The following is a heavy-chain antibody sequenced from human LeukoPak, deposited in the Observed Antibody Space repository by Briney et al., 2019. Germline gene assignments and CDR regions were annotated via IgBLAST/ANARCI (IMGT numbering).Heavy chain of an antibody. CDR1: GFNFRGYG. J-gene: IGHJ5*01. CDR3: AREDYDSSGYSTLKRFDP. Sequence: PGGSLRLSCVASGFNFRGYGMHWVRQAPGKGLEWVSSISGGSSYIFYAGSVQGRFTISRDNAKNSLDLQMNSLSAEDTAVYYCAREDYDSSGYSTLKRFDPWGQGTLVTVSS. V-gene: IGHV3-21*06. CDR2: ISGGSSYI. D-gene: IGHD3-22*01.